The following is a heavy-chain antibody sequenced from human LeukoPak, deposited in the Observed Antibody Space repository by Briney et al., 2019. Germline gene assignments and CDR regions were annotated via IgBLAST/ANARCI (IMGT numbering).Heavy chain of an antibody. Sequence: SETLSLTCTVSGGSISGYYWHWIRQPPGKGLEWIGYISRSGGTNYNPSLKSRVTISRDTSKNQFSLILTSLTAADTAVYFCARAAYSDGWSYVYFDYWGQGTLVTASS. D-gene: IGHD6-19*01. V-gene: IGHV4-59*01. CDR3: ARAAYSDGWSYVYFDY. J-gene: IGHJ4*02. CDR1: GGSISGYY. CDR2: ISRSGGT.